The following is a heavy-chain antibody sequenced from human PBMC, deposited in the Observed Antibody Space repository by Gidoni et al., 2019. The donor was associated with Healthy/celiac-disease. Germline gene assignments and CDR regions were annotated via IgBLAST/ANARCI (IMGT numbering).Heavy chain of an antibody. CDR2: IYYSGST. CDR3: ARVPAPWSGTIFGVGGYYYMDV. Sequence: QVQLQESGPGLVKPSQTLSLTCTVSGGSISSGGYYWSWIRQHPGKGLEWIGYIYYSGSTYYNPSLKSRVTISVDTSKNQFSLKLSSVTAADTAVYYCARVPAPWSGTIFGVGGYYYMDVWGKGTTVTVSS. D-gene: IGHD3-3*01. CDR1: GGSISSGGYY. J-gene: IGHJ6*03. V-gene: IGHV4-31*03.